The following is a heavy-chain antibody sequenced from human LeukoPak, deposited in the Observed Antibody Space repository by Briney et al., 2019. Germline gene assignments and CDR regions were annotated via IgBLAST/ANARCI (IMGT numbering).Heavy chain of an antibody. V-gene: IGHV1-18*01. CDR1: GYTFTSYD. CDR3: ARDASGYNAGDSWFDP. D-gene: IGHD3-3*01. Sequence: ASVKVSCKASGYTFTSYDINWVRQATGQGLEWMGWISAYNGNTNYAQKLQGRVTMTTDTSTSTAYMELRSLRSDDTAVYYCARDASGYNAGDSWFDPWGQGTLVTVSS. CDR2: ISAYNGNT. J-gene: IGHJ5*02.